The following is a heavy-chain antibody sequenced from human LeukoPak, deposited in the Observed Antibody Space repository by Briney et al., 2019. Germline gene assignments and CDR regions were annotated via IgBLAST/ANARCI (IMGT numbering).Heavy chain of an antibody. CDR3: ARVFTIFGVVRQDYMDV. CDR1: GYTFTSYG. Sequence: ASVKVSCKASGYTFTSYGISWVRQAPGHGLEWIGWISAYNGNTNYAQKLQGRVTMTTDTSTSTAYMELRSLRSDDTAVYYCARVFTIFGVVRQDYMDVWGKGTTVTVSS. D-gene: IGHD3-3*01. J-gene: IGHJ6*03. CDR2: ISAYNGNT. V-gene: IGHV1-18*01.